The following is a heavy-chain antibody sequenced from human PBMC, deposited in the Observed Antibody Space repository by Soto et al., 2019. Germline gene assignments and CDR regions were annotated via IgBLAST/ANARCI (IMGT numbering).Heavy chain of an antibody. D-gene: IGHD2-8*01. CDR3: ARPMVSVPLGGSYFYGVGL. V-gene: IGHV3-23*01. J-gene: IGHJ6*02. CDR2: ISGSGGST. Sequence: PGGSLRLSCAASGFTFSGNGMSWVRQAPGKGLEWVSGISGSGGSTYYADSVQGRFTISRDNSKNTLYLQMNSLRAEDTAVYFCARPMVSVPLGGSYFYGVGLWGQGTTVTVSS. CDR1: GFTFSGNG.